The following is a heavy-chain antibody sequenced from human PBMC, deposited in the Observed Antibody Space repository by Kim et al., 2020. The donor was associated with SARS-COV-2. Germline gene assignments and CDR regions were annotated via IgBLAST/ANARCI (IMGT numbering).Heavy chain of an antibody. V-gene: IGHV3-33*01. CDR1: GFTFSSYG. CDR3: ARDPSNDLWFGELLYWFDP. J-gene: IGHJ5*02. Sequence: GGSLRLSCAASGFTFSSYGMHWVRQAPGKGLEWVAVIWYDGSNKYYADSVKGRFTISRDNSKNTLYLQMNSLRAEDTAVYYCARDPSNDLWFGELLYWFDPWGQGTLVTVSS. CDR2: IWYDGSNK. D-gene: IGHD3-10*01.